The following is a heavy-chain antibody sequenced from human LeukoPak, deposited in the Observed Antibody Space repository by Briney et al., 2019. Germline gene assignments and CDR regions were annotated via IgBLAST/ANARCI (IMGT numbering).Heavy chain of an antibody. CDR3: ARERSSYDAFDI. D-gene: IGHD6-13*01. CDR1: GFTFSSYA. CDR2: INSDGSST. J-gene: IGHJ3*02. V-gene: IGHV3-74*01. Sequence: PGGSLRLSCAASGFTFSSYAMSWVRQAPGKGLEWVSRINSDGSSTSYADSVKGRFTISRDNAKNTLYLQMNSLRAEDTAVYYCARERSSYDAFDIWGQGTMVTVSS.